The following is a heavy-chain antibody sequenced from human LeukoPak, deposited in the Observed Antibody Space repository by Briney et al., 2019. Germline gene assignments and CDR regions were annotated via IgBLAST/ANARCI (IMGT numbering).Heavy chain of an antibody. CDR1: GGSISSSNW. CDR2: IYHSGST. Sequence: PSETLSLTCAVSGGSISSSNWWSWVRQPPGKGLEWIGEIYHSGSTNYNPSLKSRVTISVDKSKNQFSLKLSSVTAADTAVYYCARLGYSYGYVRGRAARNYWGQGTLVTVSS. D-gene: IGHD5-18*01. J-gene: IGHJ4*02. CDR3: ARLGYSYGYVRGRAARNY. V-gene: IGHV4-4*02.